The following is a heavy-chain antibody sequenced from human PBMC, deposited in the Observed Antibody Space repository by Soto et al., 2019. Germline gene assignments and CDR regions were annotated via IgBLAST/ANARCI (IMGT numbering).Heavy chain of an antibody. CDR1: GYTFTSYG. D-gene: IGHD6-19*01. J-gene: IGHJ6*02. CDR3: ARDQEYSSGWLAYYYGMDV. V-gene: IGHV1-18*01. CDR2: ISAYNGNT. Sequence: QVQLVQSGAEVKKPGASVKVSCKASGYTFTSYGISWVRQAPGQGLEWMGWISAYNGNTNYAQKLQGRFTMPTATATSTAYMELRRLRSDDTAVYYCARDQEYSSGWLAYYYGMDVWGQGTTVTVSS.